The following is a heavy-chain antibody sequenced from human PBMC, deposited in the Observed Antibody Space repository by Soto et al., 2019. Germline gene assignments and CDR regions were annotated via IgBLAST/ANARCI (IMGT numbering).Heavy chain of an antibody. CDR3: AREGCDGGSCYTLVGLRYGMDV. V-gene: IGHV3-30-3*01. J-gene: IGHJ6*02. CDR2: ISYDGNNK. CDR1: GFTFSSYA. D-gene: IGHD2-15*01. Sequence: QVQLVESGGGVVQPGRSLRLSCVASGFTFSSYAMHWVRQAPGKGLEWVAVISYDGNNKYYADSVEGRFTISRDNSKNTLYLEMNSLSIEDTAVYYCAREGCDGGSCYTLVGLRYGMDVWGQWTTVTVSS.